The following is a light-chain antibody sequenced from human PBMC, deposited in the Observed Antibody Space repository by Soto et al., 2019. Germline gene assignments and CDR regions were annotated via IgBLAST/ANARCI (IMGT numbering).Light chain of an antibody. J-gene: IGLJ2*01. Sequence: QSALTQPASVSGSPGQSITISCTGTSSDVGSYNLVSWYQHHPGKAPKLMIYEGNKRPSGVSNRFSGSKSGNTASLTISGLQAEDEADYYCCSYASGHTPVVFGGGTKLTVL. CDR2: EGN. V-gene: IGLV2-23*01. CDR3: CSYASGHTPVV. CDR1: SSDVGSYNL.